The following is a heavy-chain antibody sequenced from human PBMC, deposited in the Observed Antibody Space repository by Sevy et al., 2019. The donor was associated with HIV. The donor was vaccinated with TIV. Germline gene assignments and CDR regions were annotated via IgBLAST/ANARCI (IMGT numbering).Heavy chain of an antibody. J-gene: IGHJ4*02. D-gene: IGHD3-22*01. CDR2: IWYDGSYK. Sequence: GGSLRPSCAASRFTFSVYGMHWVRQAPGKGLEWLAVIWYDGSYKYYADSVKGRFTISRDNSNNTLYLQMNSLRAEDTAVYYCAKDNRPYDSSGYQDYWGQGTLVTVSS. V-gene: IGHV3-33*06. CDR1: RFTFSVYG. CDR3: AKDNRPYDSSGYQDY.